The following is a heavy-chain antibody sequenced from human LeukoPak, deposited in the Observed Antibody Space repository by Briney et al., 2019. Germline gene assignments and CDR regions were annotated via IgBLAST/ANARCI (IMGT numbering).Heavy chain of an antibody. CDR3: AKDIGSGSSSSEGKDYYGMDV. CDR1: GFTFSSYA. D-gene: IGHD6-6*01. CDR2: ISYDGSNK. Sequence: GGSLRLSCAASGFTFSSYAMHWVRQAPGKGLEWVAVISYDGSNKYYADSVKGRFTISRDNSKNTLYLQMNSLRAEDTALYYCAKDIGSGSSSSEGKDYYGMDVWSQGTTVTVSS. V-gene: IGHV3-30-3*01. J-gene: IGHJ6*02.